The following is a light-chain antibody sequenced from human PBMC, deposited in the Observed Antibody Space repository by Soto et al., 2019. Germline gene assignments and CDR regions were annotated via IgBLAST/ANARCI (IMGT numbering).Light chain of an antibody. J-gene: IGKJ5*01. CDR1: QSISNN. Sequence: IVVTQSPATLSVSPGERATLSCRASQSISNNLAWYQQKPGQAPRLLIYGASTRATGIPARFSGSGSGTDFTLTISRLEPEDFAVYYCQQYGNSPITFGQGTRLEI. CDR3: QQYGNSPIT. CDR2: GAS. V-gene: IGKV3-15*01.